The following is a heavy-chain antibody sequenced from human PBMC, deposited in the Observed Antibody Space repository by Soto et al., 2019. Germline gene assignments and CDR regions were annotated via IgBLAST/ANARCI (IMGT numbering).Heavy chain of an antibody. V-gene: IGHV4-31*03. CDR3: ARVAYWRSSSSTTARTYYYYGMDV. Sequence: SETLSLTCTVSGGSISSGGYYWSWIRQHPGKGLEWIGYIYYSGSTYYNPSLKSRVTISVDTSKNQFSLKLSSVTAADTAVYYCARVAYWRSSSSTTARTYYYYGMDVWGQGTTVTVS. D-gene: IGHD2-2*01. CDR2: IYYSGST. J-gene: IGHJ6*02. CDR1: GGSISSGGYY.